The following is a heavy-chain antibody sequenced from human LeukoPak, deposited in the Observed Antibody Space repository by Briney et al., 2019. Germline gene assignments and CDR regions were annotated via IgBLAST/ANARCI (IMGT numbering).Heavy chain of an antibody. J-gene: IGHJ4*02. CDR2: IIPIFGTA. CDR1: GGTFISYA. Sequence: SVKVSCKASGGTFISYAISWVRQAPGQGLEWMGGIIPIFGTANYAQKFQGRVTITADESTSTAYMELSSLRSEDTAVYYCAREYSSSSAPFDYWGQGTLVTVSS. CDR3: AREYSSSSAPFDY. D-gene: IGHD6-6*01. V-gene: IGHV1-69*13.